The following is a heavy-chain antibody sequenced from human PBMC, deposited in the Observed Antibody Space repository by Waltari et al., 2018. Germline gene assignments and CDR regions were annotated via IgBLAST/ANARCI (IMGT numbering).Heavy chain of an antibody. CDR1: GGSIRRYY. V-gene: IGHV4-59*01. D-gene: IGHD3-3*01. Sequence: QVQLQESGPGLVKPSETLSLTCTVSGGSIRRYYWSWIRQRPGKGLEWIGYIYYSGSTNYNPSLKSRVTISVDTSKNQFSLKLSSVTAADTAVYYCARGQLEWLFSPRDWFDPWGQGTLVTVSS. CDR2: IYYSGST. CDR3: ARGQLEWLFSPRDWFDP. J-gene: IGHJ5*02.